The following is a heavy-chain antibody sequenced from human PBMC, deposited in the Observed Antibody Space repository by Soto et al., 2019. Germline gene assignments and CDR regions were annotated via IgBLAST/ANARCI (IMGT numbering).Heavy chain of an antibody. CDR1: GFTFSSYS. V-gene: IGHV3-21*01. CDR2: ISSSSSYI. J-gene: IGHJ4*02. CDR3: ARDRRCSGGSCFDY. D-gene: IGHD2-15*01. Sequence: EVQLVESGGGLVKPGGSLRLSCAASGFTFSSYSMNWVRQAPGKGLEWVSSISSSSSYIYYADSVKGRFNISRDNAKNSLYLQMNSLRAEDTAVYYCARDRRCSGGSCFDYWGQGTLVTVSS.